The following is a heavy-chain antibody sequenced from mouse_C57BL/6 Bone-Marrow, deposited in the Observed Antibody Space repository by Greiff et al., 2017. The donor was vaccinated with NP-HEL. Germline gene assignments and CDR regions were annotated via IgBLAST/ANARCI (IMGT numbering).Heavy chain of an antibody. CDR2: IDPETGGT. J-gene: IGHJ2*01. CDR3: TRAPLLLLVDY. V-gene: IGHV1-15*01. D-gene: IGHD1-1*01. Sequence: QVQLQQSGAELVRPGASVTLSCKASGYTFTDYEMHWVKQTPVHGLEWIGAIDPETGGTAYNQKFKGKAILTADKSSSTAYMELRSLTSEDSAVYYCTRAPLLLLVDYWGHGTTLTVSS. CDR1: GYTFTDYE.